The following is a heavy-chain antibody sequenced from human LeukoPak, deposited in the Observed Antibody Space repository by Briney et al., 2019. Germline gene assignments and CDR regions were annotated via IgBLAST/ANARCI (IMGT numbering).Heavy chain of an antibody. D-gene: IGHD6-13*01. V-gene: IGHV3-30*18. CDR2: ISYDGGNK. J-gene: IGHJ4*02. Sequence: GGSLRLPCAASGFTFSSYAMHWVRRAPGKGLEWVAVISYDGGNKFYADSVKGRFTISRDNSKNALYLQMNSLRAEDTAVYYCAKRFSSTWYQFDYWGQGTLVTVSS. CDR3: AKRFSSTWYQFDY. CDR1: GFTFSSYA.